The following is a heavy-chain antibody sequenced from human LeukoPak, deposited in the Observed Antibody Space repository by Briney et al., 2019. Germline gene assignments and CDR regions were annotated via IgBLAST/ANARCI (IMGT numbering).Heavy chain of an antibody. D-gene: IGHD5-18*01. CDR2: IYYSGSS. CDR1: GGSMSGYY. J-gene: IGHJ4*02. Sequence: PSETLSLTCTVSGGSMSGYYWSWIRQPPGKGLEWIGYIYYSGSSNYNPSLKSRVTISVDTSKNQFSLKLSSVTAADTAVYYCARAVTLDYWGQGTLVTVSS. CDR3: ARAVTLDY. V-gene: IGHV4-59*01.